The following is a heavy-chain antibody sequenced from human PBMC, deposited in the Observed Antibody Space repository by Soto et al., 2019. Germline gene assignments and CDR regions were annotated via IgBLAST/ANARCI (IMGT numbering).Heavy chain of an antibody. CDR3: ARAPKVSGSSQTRPDF. J-gene: IGHJ4*02. Sequence: TSETLSLTCSIYSGSFSGYYWSWIRQPPGKGLEWIGEISQSGNTNYSPSLNSRVSISIDTSKKQFSLNLASVSAADTAVYYCARAPKVSGSSQTRPDFWGQGTLVTVSS. V-gene: IGHV4-34*01. CDR2: ISQSGNT. CDR1: SGSFSGYY. D-gene: IGHD6-6*01.